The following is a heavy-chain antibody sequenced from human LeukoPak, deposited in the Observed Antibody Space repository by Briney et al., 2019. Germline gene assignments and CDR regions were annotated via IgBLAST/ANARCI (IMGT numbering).Heavy chain of an antibody. Sequence: GGSLRHSRAASGLHLKGSSMHGFRQASGKGLEWVGRIRSKANSYATEYAASVRGRFTISRDNSKNMAYLQMNSLKTEDTDFYYCKGTSGTATISGDNWGQGTLVTVSS. CDR1: GLHLKGSS. V-gene: IGHV3-73*01. CDR3: KGTSGTATISGDN. CDR2: IRSKANSYAT. J-gene: IGHJ4*02. D-gene: IGHD1-1*01.